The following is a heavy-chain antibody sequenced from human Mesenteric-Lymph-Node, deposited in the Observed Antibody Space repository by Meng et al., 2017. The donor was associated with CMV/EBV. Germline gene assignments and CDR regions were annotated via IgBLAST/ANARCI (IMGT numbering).Heavy chain of an antibody. V-gene: IGHV1-18*01. Sequence: ASVKVSCKASGYTFTTYGISWVRQAPGQGLEWMGWISTYNGKTNYAQFLQGRVTMNTDTSTATVYMEVRSLSSDDTAVYYCARMRLFCSGATCYSPTDPFDIWGQGTLVTVSS. CDR2: ISTYNGKT. D-gene: IGHD2-15*01. CDR1: GYTFTTYG. CDR3: ARMRLFCSGATCYSPTDPFDI. J-gene: IGHJ3*02.